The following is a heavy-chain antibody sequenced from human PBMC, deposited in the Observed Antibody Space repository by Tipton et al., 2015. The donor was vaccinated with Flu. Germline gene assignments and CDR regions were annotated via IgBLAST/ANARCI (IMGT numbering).Heavy chain of an antibody. CDR3: ARREGSSGWFGMDV. Sequence: TLSLTCTVSGGSISSYYWSWIRQPPGKGLEWIGYIYYSGSTNYNPSLKSRVTISVDTSKNQFSLKLSSVTAADTVVYYCARREGSSGWFGMDVWGQGTTVTVSS. CDR2: IYYSGST. D-gene: IGHD6-19*01. V-gene: IGHV4-59*08. J-gene: IGHJ6*02. CDR1: GGSISSYY.